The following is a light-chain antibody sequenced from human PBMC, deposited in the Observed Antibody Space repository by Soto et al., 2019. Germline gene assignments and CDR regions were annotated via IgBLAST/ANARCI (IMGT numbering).Light chain of an antibody. V-gene: IGKV1-39*01. J-gene: IGKJ2*01. CDR1: QSISSY. Sequence: DIQMTQSPSSLSASVGDRVTITCRASQSISSYLNWYQQKPGKAPKLLIYAASSLQSGVPSRFSGSGSGTEFTLTISSLQLEDVAIYYCQQRYNNTSYTFGQGTKLEIK. CDR3: QQRYNNTSYT. CDR2: AAS.